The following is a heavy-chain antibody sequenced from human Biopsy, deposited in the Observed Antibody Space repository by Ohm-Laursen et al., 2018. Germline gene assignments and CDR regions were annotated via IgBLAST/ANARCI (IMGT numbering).Heavy chain of an antibody. Sequence: GSLSLSCAATGFTLSNKYMSWVRQAPRKGLAWVSVIYTAGTTYYADSVRGRFTISRDNSKNTLYLQMNTLRAEDTAVYYCARHHCTNGVCLGVYFDYWGQGTLVTVSS. CDR3: ARHHCTNGVCLGVYFDY. CDR2: IYTAGTT. J-gene: IGHJ4*02. D-gene: IGHD2-8*01. CDR1: GFTLSNKY. V-gene: IGHV3-53*01.